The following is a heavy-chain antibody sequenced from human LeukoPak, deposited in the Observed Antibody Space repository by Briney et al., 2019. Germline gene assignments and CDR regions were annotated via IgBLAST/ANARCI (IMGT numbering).Heavy chain of an antibody. CDR2: IYSGGST. CDR1: GFIVGSNY. CDR3: AGNNYASGTFLVY. D-gene: IGHD3-10*01. V-gene: IGHV3-66*02. Sequence: GGSLRLSCAASGFIVGSNYMNWVRQAPGKGFEWVASIYSGGSTDYADSVKGRFTISRDSTKNTVYPQMNSLRSDDTAVYYCAGNNYASGTFLVYWGQGTLVTVSS. J-gene: IGHJ4*02.